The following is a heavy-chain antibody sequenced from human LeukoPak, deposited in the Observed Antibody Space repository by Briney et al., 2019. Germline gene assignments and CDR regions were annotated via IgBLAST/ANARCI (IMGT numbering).Heavy chain of an antibody. CDR3: ARGGVMAVAGTFDY. CDR2: INHSGST. CDR1: GGSFSGYY. D-gene: IGHD6-19*01. Sequence: SETLSLTCAIYGGSFSGYYWSWIRQPPGKGLEWIGEINHSGSTNYNPSLKSRVTISVDTSKNQFSLKLSSVTAADTAVYYCARGGVMAVAGTFDYWGQGTLVTVSS. J-gene: IGHJ4*02. V-gene: IGHV4-34*01.